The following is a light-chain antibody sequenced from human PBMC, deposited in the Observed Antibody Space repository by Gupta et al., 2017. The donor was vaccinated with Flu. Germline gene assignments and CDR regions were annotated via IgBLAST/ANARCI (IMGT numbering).Light chain of an antibody. CDR3: QVWDSNSGGV. CDR2: DDS. J-gene: IGLJ1*01. V-gene: IGLV3-21*02. CDR1: NIGSKS. Sequence: SYVLTQPPSVSVAPGQTARIPCGENNIGSKSVHWYRQKPGQAPVLVVYDDSDRPSGIPERFSGANSGDTATLTISRVEAGDEADYYCQVWDSNSGGVFGTGTKVTV.